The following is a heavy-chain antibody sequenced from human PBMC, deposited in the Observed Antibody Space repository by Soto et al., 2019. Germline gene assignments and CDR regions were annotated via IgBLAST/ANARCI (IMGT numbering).Heavy chain of an antibody. V-gene: IGHV3-23*01. CDR1: GFTFSSYA. CDR3: AKDGIGYCSSTSCYSVDY. D-gene: IGHD2-2*01. J-gene: IGHJ4*02. CDR2: ISGSGGST. Sequence: EVQLLESGGGLVQPGGSLRLSCAASGFTFSSYAMSWVRQAPGKGLEWVSAISGSGGSTDYADSVKGRFTISRDNSKNTLYLQMNSLRAEDTAVYYCAKDGIGYCSSTSCYSVDYWGQGTLVTVSS.